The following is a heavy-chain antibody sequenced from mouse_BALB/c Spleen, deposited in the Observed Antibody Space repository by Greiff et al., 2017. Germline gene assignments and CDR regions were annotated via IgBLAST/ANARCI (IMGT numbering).Heavy chain of an antibody. CDR3: APDYDKDAY. CDR1: GFNIKDTY. Sequence: EVKLVESGAELVKPGASVKLSCTASGFNIKDTYMHWVKQRPEQGLEWIGRIDPANGNTKYDPKFQGKATITADTSSNTAYLQLSSLTSEDTAVYYCAPDYDKDAYWGQGTLVTVSA. CDR2: IDPANGNT. D-gene: IGHD2-4*01. J-gene: IGHJ3*01. V-gene: IGHV14-3*02.